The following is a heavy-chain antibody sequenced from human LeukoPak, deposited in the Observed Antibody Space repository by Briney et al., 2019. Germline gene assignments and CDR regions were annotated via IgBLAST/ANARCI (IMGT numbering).Heavy chain of an antibody. D-gene: IGHD6-13*01. CDR2: IYTSGST. J-gene: IGHJ6*03. Sequence: SETLSLTCTVSGGSISSGSYYWSWIRQPAGKGLEWIGRIYTSGSTNYNPSLKSRVTISVDTSKNQFSLKLSSVTAADTAVYYCARFFCSNPARIAAQLGPCYYYYMDVWGKGTAVTVSS. CDR3: ARFFCSNPARIAAQLGPCYYYYMDV. V-gene: IGHV4-61*02. CDR1: GGSISSGSYY.